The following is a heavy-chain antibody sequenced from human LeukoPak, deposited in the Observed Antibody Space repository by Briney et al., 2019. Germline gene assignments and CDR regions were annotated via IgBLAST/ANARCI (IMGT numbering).Heavy chain of an antibody. CDR3: AGSYDFWSGYYLDY. V-gene: IGHV4-38-2*01. D-gene: IGHD3-3*01. Sequence: SETLSLTCAVSGYPIITGYYWGWIRQSPGKGLEWIGSIYHSGSTYYNPSLKSRVTTSVDTSKNQFSLKLSSVTAADTAVYYCAGSYDFWSGYYLDYWGQGTLVTVSS. CDR2: IYHSGST. CDR1: GYPIITGYY. J-gene: IGHJ4*02.